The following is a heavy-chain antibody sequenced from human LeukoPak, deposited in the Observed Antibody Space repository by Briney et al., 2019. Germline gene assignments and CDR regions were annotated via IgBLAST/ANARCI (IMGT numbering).Heavy chain of an antibody. J-gene: IGHJ3*02. CDR1: GYSFTSYW. D-gene: IGHD3-10*01. V-gene: IGHV5-51*01. Sequence: PGESLKISCEGSGYSFTSYWIGWVRQMPGKGLEWMGMIYPGDSDPRYSPSFQGQVTFSADKSISTAHLHWSSLKASDTAMYYCATRGGGQMVRGIPDAFDIWGQGTMVTVSS. CDR3: ATRGGGQMVRGIPDAFDI. CDR2: IYPGDSDP.